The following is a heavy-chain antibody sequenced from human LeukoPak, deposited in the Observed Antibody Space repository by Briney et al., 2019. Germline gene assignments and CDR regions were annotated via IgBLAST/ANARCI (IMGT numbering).Heavy chain of an antibody. J-gene: IGHJ4*02. CDR1: GYTFINAW. CDR3: TTDGVGIEGATFDY. Sequence: SGGSLRLSCAASGYTFINAWMAWVRQAPGKGLEWVGRIKAKPHGGTTDYAAPVKGRFTISRDDSKNTLYLQMNSLKTKDTAVYYCTTDGVGIEGATFDYWGQGILVTVSS. D-gene: IGHD1-26*01. V-gene: IGHV3-15*01. CDR2: IKAKPHGGTT.